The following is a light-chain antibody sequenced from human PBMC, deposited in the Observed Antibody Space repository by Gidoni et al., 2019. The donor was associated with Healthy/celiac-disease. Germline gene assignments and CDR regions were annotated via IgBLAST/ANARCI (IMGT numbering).Light chain of an antibody. V-gene: IGKV2-28*01. CDR3: MQAQHSTLT. CDR1: QSLLHSSGYTD. J-gene: IGKJ3*01. CDR2: LGS. Sequence: DIVVPLSPLSLPVTPGERASIPCRSSQSLLHSSGYTDLDWYLQKPGQAPQLLIYLGSTRASGVPDRFSGSGSGTDFTLKISRVEAEDFGVYYCMQAQHSTLTFXPXTKVDIK.